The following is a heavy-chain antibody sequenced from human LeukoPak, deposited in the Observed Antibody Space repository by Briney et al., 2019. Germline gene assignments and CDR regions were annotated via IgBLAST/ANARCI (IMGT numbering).Heavy chain of an antibody. V-gene: IGHV4-34*08. CDR1: GFTFSSYS. J-gene: IGHJ5*02. CDR3: AATVTRGWFDP. CDR2: INHSGST. D-gene: IGHD4-17*01. Sequence: GSLRLSCAASGFTFSSYSMNWVRQPPGKGLEWIGEINHSGSTNYNPSLKSRVTISVDTSKNQFSLKLSSVTAADTAVYYCAATVTRGWFDPWGQGTLVTVSS.